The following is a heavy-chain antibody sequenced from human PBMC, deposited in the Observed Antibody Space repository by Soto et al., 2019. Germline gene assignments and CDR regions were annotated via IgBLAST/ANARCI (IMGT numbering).Heavy chain of an antibody. CDR2: INAGNGNT. D-gene: IGHD3-10*01. Sequence: SAKVSFKASSYTFTSYAMHWVRQAPGQRLEWMGWINAGNGNTKYSQKFQGRVTITRDTSASTAYMELNSLRAEDTAVYYCARDGANRVIPYYYGMDVWGQGTTVTVSS. J-gene: IGHJ6*02. V-gene: IGHV1-3*01. CDR1: SYTFTSYA. CDR3: ARDGANRVIPYYYGMDV.